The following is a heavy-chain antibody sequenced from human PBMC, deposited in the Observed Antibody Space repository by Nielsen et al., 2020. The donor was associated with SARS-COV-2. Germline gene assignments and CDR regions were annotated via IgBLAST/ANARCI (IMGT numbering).Heavy chain of an antibody. D-gene: IGHD5-24*01. CDR1: GFTFSSYS. J-gene: IGHJ4*02. V-gene: IGHV3-21*01. CDR3: AKNLKDGYPI. CDR2: ISSSSSYI. Sequence: GESLKISCAASGFTFSSYSMNWVRQAPGKGLEWVSSISSSSSYIYYADSVKGRFTISRDNAKNSLYLQMNSLRAEDTAVYYCAKNLKDGYPIWGQGTLVTVSS.